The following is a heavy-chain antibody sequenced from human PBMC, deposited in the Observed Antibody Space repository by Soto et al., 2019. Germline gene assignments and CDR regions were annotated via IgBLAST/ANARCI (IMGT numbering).Heavy chain of an antibody. CDR1: GFTFSGSA. J-gene: IGHJ4*02. Sequence: GGSLRLSCAASGFTFSGSAMHWVRQASGKGLEWVGRIRSKANSYATAYAASVKGRFTISRDDSKNTAYLQMNSLKTEDTAVYYCTREDGYNPQAFDYWGQGTLVTVSS. CDR3: TREDGYNPQAFDY. D-gene: IGHD5-12*01. V-gene: IGHV3-73*01. CDR2: IRSKANSYAT.